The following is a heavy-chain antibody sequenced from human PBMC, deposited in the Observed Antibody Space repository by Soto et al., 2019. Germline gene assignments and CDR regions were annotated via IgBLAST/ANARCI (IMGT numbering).Heavy chain of an antibody. Sequence: PSETLSLTCTVSGGSISSYYWSWIRQPPGKGLEWIGYIYYSGSTNYNPSLKSRVTISVDTSKNQFSLKLSSVTAADTAVYYCARPRPIFGIAGGGPGGKGTLVTVPS. D-gene: IGHD1-26*01. V-gene: IGHV4-59*08. CDR1: GGSISSYY. CDR3: ARPRPIFGIAGGGP. J-gene: IGHJ4*02. CDR2: IYYSGST.